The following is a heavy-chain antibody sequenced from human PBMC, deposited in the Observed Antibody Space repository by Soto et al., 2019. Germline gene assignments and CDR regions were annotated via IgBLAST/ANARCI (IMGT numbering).Heavy chain of an antibody. J-gene: IGHJ5*02. CDR2: IYYSGST. D-gene: IGHD1-26*01. Sequence: QLQLQESGPGLVKPSETLSXTCTVSGGSISSSSYYWGWIRQPPGKGLEWIGSIYYSGSTYYNPSLKSRVTISVDTSKNHFSLKLSSVTAADTAVYYCATQEVGGSYVYTFDPWGQGTLVTVSS. CDR1: GGSISSSSYY. CDR3: ATQEVGGSYVYTFDP. V-gene: IGHV4-39*02.